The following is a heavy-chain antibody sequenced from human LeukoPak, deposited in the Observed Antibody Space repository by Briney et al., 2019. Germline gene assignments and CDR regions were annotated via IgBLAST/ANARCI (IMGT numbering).Heavy chain of an antibody. CDR3: AKAPPGSYGSGSYFDY. J-gene: IGHJ4*02. D-gene: IGHD3-10*01. CDR1: GFTFSSYA. Sequence: GRSLRLSCAASGFTFSSYAMSWVRQAPGKGLEWVSAISGSGGSTYYADSVKGRFTISRDNSKNTLYLQMNSLRAEDTAVYYCAKAPPGSYGSGSYFDYWGQGTLVTVSS. V-gene: IGHV3-23*01. CDR2: ISGSGGST.